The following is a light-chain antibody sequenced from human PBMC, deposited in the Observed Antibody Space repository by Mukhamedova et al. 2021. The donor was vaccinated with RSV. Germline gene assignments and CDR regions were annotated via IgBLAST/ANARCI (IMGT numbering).Light chain of an antibody. V-gene: IGLV3-25*03. CDR1: ALPKQY. J-gene: IGLJ3*02. CDR3: QSADSSGTWV. Sequence: GDALPKQYAYWYQQKPGQAPVLVIYKDSERPSGIPERFSGSSSGTTVTLTISGVQAEDEADYYCQSADSSGTWVFGGGTKLTVL. CDR2: KDS.